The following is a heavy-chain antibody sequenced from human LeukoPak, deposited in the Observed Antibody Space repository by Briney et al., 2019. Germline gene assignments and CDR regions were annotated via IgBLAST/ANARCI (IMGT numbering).Heavy chain of an antibody. J-gene: IGHJ4*02. CDR3: ARGGYYYDTCGPFDY. CDR1: GGSINSGGYY. Sequence: PSETLSLTCTVSGGSINSGGYYWSWIRQHPGKGLEWIGYISHSGSTSYNPSLKSRVTISVDTSNNEFSLRLTSVTAADTAVYYCARGGYYYDTCGPFDYWAQGTLATVSS. D-gene: IGHD3-22*01. V-gene: IGHV4-31*03. CDR2: ISHSGST.